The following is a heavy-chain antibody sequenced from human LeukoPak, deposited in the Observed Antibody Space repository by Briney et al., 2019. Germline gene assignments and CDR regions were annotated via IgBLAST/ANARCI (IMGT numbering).Heavy chain of an antibody. V-gene: IGHV3-53*01. CDR2: IYSGGST. Sequence: PGGSLRLSCAASGFTVSSNYMSWVRQAPGKGLEWVSVIYSGGSTYYADSVKGRFTISRDNSKNTLYLQMNSLRAEDTAVYYCARDSGIWFGESPLDYWGQGTLVTVSS. CDR3: ARDSGIWFGESPLDY. J-gene: IGHJ4*02. D-gene: IGHD3-10*01. CDR1: GFTVSSNY.